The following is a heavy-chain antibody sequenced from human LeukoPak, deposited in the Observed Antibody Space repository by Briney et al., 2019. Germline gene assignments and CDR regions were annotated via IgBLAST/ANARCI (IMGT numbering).Heavy chain of an antibody. Sequence: ASVKVSCKASGYTFTGYYMHWVRQAPGQGLEWMGWMNPNSGNTGYAQKFQGRVTMTRNTSISTAYMELSSLRSEDTAVYYCARGAKRRGSSSWSYYFDYWGQGTLVTVSS. V-gene: IGHV1-8*02. CDR3: ARGAKRRGSSSWSYYFDY. CDR2: MNPNSGNT. J-gene: IGHJ4*02. CDR1: GYTFTGYY. D-gene: IGHD6-13*01.